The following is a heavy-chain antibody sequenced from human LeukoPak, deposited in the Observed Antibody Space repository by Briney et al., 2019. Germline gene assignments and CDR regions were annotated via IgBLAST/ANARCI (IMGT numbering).Heavy chain of an antibody. D-gene: IGHD6-6*01. J-gene: IGHJ3*02. Sequence: GGSLRLSCAASGFSFSDFVMHWVRQAPGKGLEWVAVISYDGSNKYYADSVKGRFTISRDNSKNTLYLQMNSLRAEDTAVYYCAREGQLAQDAFDIWGQGTMVTVSS. CDR1: GFSFSDFV. CDR2: ISYDGSNK. V-gene: IGHV3-30*19. CDR3: AREGQLAQDAFDI.